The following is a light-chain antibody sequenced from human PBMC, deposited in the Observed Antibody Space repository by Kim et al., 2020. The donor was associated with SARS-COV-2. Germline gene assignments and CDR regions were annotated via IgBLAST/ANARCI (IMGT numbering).Light chain of an antibody. CDR2: RGS. CDR1: QTISTW. CDR3: QQYSSYLPRT. J-gene: IGKJ1*01. Sequence: SVGDKVTITCRASQTISTWLAWYQQKPGKAPKVLIYRGSNLESGVPSRFSGSVSGTEFTLTISSLQPDDFATYYCQQYSSYLPRTFGQGTKVEIK. V-gene: IGKV1-5*03.